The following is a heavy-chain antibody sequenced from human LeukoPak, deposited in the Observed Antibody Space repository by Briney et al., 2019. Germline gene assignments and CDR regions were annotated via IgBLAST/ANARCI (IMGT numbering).Heavy chain of an antibody. CDR2: INSDGSST. CDR3: TRERGRGVVSPYMDV. J-gene: IGHJ6*03. D-gene: IGHD3-10*01. Sequence: PGGSLRLSCAASGFTFSSYWMHWVRQAPGKGLVWVSRINSDGSSTSCADSVKGRFTISRDNAKNTLYLQMNNLRAEDTAVYYCTRERGRGVVSPYMDVWGKGTTVTVSS. V-gene: IGHV3-74*01. CDR1: GFTFSSYW.